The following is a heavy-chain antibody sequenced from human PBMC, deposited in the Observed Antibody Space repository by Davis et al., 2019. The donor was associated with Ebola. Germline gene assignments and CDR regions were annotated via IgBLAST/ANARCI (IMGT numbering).Heavy chain of an antibody. Sequence: HSQTLSLTCAISGDSVFGKNGAWNWIRQSPSRGLEWLGRTYYTSKWHNDYGESVKSRISINPDTSKNQLPLQLNSVTPEDAAVYYCVRGWGRSGLDVWGQGTTVTVSS. D-gene: IGHD3-16*01. CDR2: TYYTSKWHN. V-gene: IGHV6-1*01. CDR3: VRGWGRSGLDV. J-gene: IGHJ6*02. CDR1: GDSVFGKNGA.